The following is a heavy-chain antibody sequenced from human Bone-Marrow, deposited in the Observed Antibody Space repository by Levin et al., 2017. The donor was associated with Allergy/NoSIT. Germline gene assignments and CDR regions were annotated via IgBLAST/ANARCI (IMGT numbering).Heavy chain of an antibody. V-gene: IGHV1-46*01. Sequence: GASVKVSCKVSGYTFTSYYLHWLRQAPGQGLEWMGVINPNAGSTVFAHKFQGRVTVTRDTSTRSVYMDLSSLRSDDTAIYYCARAGGWIFGSANYGGDAFDVWGQGTMVTVSS. J-gene: IGHJ3*01. CDR3: ARAGGWIFGSANYGGDAFDV. CDR1: GYTFTSYY. CDR2: INPNAGST. D-gene: IGHD4-23*01.